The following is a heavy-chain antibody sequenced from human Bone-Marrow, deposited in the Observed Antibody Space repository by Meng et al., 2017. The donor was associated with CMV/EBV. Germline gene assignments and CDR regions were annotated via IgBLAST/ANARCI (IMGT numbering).Heavy chain of an antibody. CDR1: GYTFTGYY. CDR2: INPNSGGT. Sequence: ASVKVSCKASGYTFTGYYIHWVRQAPGQGLEWMGWINPNSGGTNYAQKFQGRVSMTRDTSISTAYMELSRLISDDTAVYYCARAGYSSSIYFDYWGQGTLVTVSS. J-gene: IGHJ4*02. D-gene: IGHD6-13*01. V-gene: IGHV1-2*02. CDR3: ARAGYSSSIYFDY.